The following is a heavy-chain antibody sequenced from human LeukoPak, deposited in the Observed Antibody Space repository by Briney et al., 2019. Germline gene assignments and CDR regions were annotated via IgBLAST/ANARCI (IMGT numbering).Heavy chain of an antibody. CDR1: GYTFTTYG. Sequence: ASVKVSCKTSGYTFTTYGITWVRQAPGQGLEWMGWTNPDNGNTNYAQKFQGRVSITTDTSTRTAYMELRSLRSDDTAVYYCARDGGLRYFDSTHTPDYWGQGTLVTVSS. V-gene: IGHV1-18*01. J-gene: IGHJ4*02. CDR3: ARDGGLRYFDSTHTPDY. CDR2: TNPDNGNT. D-gene: IGHD3-9*01.